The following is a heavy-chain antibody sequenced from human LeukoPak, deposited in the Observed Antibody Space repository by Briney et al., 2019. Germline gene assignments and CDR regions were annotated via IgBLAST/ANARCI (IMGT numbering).Heavy chain of an antibody. V-gene: IGHV4-61*02. CDR1: GDSISSDTYY. J-gene: IGHJ5*02. CDR3: AGTRRYCSGGGCYNWFDP. D-gene: IGHD2-15*01. Sequence: PSQTLSLTCTVSGDSISSDTYYWTWIRQPAGKGLEWIGRIYISGNTNYNPSLKSRVTISVDTSKNQFSLNLNSVTAADTAVYYCAGTRRYCSGGGCYNWFDPWGQGTLVTVSS. CDR2: IYISGNT.